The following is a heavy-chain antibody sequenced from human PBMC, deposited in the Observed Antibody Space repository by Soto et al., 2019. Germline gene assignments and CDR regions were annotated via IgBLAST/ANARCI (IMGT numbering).Heavy chain of an antibody. J-gene: IGHJ4*02. CDR1: GFTFSSYG. Sequence: GGSLRLSCAASGFTFSSYGMHWVRQAPGKGLEWVAVISYDESNKYYADSVKGRFTISRDNSKNTLYLQMNSLRAEDTAVYYCAKDTELKQWLVPNYFDYWGQGTLVTVSS. V-gene: IGHV3-30*18. CDR2: ISYDESNK. CDR3: AKDTELKQWLVPNYFDY. D-gene: IGHD6-19*01.